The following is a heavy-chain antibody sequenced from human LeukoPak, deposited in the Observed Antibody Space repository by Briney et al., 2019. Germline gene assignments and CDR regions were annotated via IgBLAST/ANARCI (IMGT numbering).Heavy chain of an antibody. CDR1: GGSFSGYY. CDR2: INHSGST. Sequence: SETLSLTCAVYGGSFSGYYWSWIRQPPGKGLEWIGEINHSGSTNYNPSLKSRVTISVDTSKNQFSLKLSSMTAADTAVYYCASGPQVSYSYGDTSDYWGQGTLVTVSS. J-gene: IGHJ4*02. D-gene: IGHD5-18*01. CDR3: ASGPQVSYSYGDTSDY. V-gene: IGHV4-34*01.